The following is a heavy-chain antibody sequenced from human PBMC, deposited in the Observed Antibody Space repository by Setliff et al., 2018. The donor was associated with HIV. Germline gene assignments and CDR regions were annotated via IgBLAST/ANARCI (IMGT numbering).Heavy chain of an antibody. CDR3: ARVRLSMVRGPFDAFDI. V-gene: IGHV1-8*03. D-gene: IGHD3-10*01. CDR1: GYTFTSYN. Sequence: ASVKVSCKASGYTFTSYNINWVRQATGQGLEWVQQATGQGREWMGWMNPNSGNTDYAQKFQGRVTITRNTSISTAYMELSSLRSEDTAVYYCARVRLSMVRGPFDAFDIWGQGTMVTVSS. CDR2: MNPNSGNT. J-gene: IGHJ3*02.